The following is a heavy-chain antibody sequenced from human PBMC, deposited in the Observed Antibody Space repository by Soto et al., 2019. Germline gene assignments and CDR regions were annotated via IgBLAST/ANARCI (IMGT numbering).Heavy chain of an antibody. Sequence: SETLSLTCAVYGGSISSYYWSWIRQPPGKGLEYIGYIYYSGSTNYNPSLKSRVTISVDTSKNQFSLNLNSVTAADTAVYYCARLGCSGGSCPFDPWGQGTLVTVSS. CDR1: GGSISSYY. CDR2: IYYSGST. V-gene: IGHV4-59*08. CDR3: ARLGCSGGSCPFDP. J-gene: IGHJ5*02. D-gene: IGHD2-15*01.